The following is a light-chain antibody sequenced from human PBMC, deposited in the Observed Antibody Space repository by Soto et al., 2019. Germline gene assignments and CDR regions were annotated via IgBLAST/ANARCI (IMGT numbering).Light chain of an antibody. Sequence: QSALTQPPSASGTPGQRVTISCSGSSSNIGSNYVYWYQNLPGTAPKLLIYRNNQRPSGVPDRFSGSKSGTSASLAISGLRSEDEADYYCSAWDDSLSGVVFGGGTKVTVL. CDR3: SAWDDSLSGVV. CDR2: RNN. J-gene: IGLJ2*01. V-gene: IGLV1-47*01. CDR1: SSNIGSNY.